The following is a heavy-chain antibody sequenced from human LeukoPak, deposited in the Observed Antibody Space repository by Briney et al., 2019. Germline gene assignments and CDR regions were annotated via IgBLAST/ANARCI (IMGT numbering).Heavy chain of an antibody. J-gene: IGHJ4*02. CDR2: IKQDGSEK. Sequence: GVSLRLSCAASGFTFSSYWMSWVRQAPGKGLEWVANIKQDGSEKYYVDSVKGRFTISRDNAKNSLYLQMNSLRAEDTAVYYCAREDIVVVPAAIIAAGLDYWGQGTLVTVSS. D-gene: IGHD2-2*02. CDR1: GFTFSSYW. V-gene: IGHV3-7*01. CDR3: AREDIVVVPAAIIAAGLDY.